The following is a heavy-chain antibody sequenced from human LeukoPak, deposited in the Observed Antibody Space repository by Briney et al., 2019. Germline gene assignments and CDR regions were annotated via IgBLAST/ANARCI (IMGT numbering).Heavy chain of an antibody. J-gene: IGHJ4*02. D-gene: IGHD6-6*01. Sequence: PSETLSLTCIVSGGSISSYYWSWIRQPPGKGLEWIGYIYYSGSTNYNPSLKSRVTISVDTSKNQFSLKLSSVTAADTAVYYCARAGQFISARPITFDYWGQGSLVTVSS. CDR3: ARAGQFISARPITFDY. V-gene: IGHV4-59*01. CDR1: GGSISSYY. CDR2: IYYSGST.